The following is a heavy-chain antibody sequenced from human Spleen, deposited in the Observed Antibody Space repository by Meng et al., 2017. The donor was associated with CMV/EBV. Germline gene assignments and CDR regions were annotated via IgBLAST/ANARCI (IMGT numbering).Heavy chain of an antibody. CDR2: INPNNGDT. V-gene: IGHV1-2*02. Sequence: KASVYPFIDHFMHWVLQAPGQGLEWMGWINPNNGDTSYAQKFQGRVTMTRDKSITTAYMDLNRLTSDDTAFYYCGRGVGSIDPRFDPWGQGTLVTVSS. CDR3: GRGVGSIDPRFDP. D-gene: IGHD1-26*01. CDR1: VYPFIDHF. J-gene: IGHJ5*02.